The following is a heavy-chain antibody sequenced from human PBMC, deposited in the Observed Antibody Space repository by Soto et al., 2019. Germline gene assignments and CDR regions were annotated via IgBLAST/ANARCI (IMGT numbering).Heavy chain of an antibody. V-gene: IGHV1-69*13. CDR3: AYNGEVVVAASTSYFDY. Sequence: ASVKVSCKASGGTFSSYAISWVRQAPGQGLEWMGGIIPIFGTANYAQKFQGRVTITADESTSTAYMELSSLRSEDTAVYYCAYNGEVVVAASTSYFDYWGQGTLVTVSS. J-gene: IGHJ4*02. CDR1: GGTFSSYA. CDR2: IIPIFGTA. D-gene: IGHD2-15*01.